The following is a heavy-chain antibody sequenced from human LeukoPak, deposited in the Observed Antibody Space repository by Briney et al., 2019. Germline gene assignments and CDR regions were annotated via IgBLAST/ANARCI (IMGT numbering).Heavy chain of an antibody. CDR3: ARDYDFWSGYYPYYYYMDV. CDR2: ISAYNGNT. Sequence: ASVKVSCKASGYTFTSYGISWVRQAPGQWREWMGWISAYNGNTNYAQKRQGRVTMSTDTSTSTAYMELRSLRSDDTAVYYCARDYDFWSGYYPYYYYMDVWGKGTTVTVSS. CDR1: GYTFTSYG. J-gene: IGHJ6*03. V-gene: IGHV1-18*01. D-gene: IGHD3-3*01.